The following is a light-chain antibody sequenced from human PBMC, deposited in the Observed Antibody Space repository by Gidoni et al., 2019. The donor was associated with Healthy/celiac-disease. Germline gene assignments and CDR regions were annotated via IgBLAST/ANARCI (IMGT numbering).Light chain of an antibody. J-gene: IGKJ5*01. CDR1: LSVLYSSNNKNY. CDR2: WAS. CDR3: QQYYSTPIT. Sequence: DIVILQSPDSLAVSLGERATINCKSSLSVLYSSNNKNYLAWYQQKPGQPPKLLIYWASTRESGVPDRFSGSGSGTDFTLTISSLQAEDVAVYYCQQYYSTPITFGQGTRLEIK. V-gene: IGKV4-1*01.